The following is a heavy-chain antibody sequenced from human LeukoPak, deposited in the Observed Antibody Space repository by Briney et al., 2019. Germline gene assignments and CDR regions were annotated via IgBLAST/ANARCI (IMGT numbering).Heavy chain of an antibody. J-gene: IGHJ4*02. D-gene: IGHD3-9*01. CDR2: ISSSSSYT. V-gene: IGHV3-11*06. Sequence: PGGSLRLSCAAPGFTFSDYYMSWIRQAPGKGLEWVSYISSSSSYTNYADSVKGRFTISRDNAKNSLYLQMNSLRAEDTAVYYCARYYDILTGYYTSIGYWGQGTLVTVSS. CDR1: GFTFSDYY. CDR3: ARYYDILTGYYTSIGY.